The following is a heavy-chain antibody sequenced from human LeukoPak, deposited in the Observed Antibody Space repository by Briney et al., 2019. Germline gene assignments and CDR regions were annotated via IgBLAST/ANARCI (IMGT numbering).Heavy chain of an antibody. CDR1: GFTFSSYG. CDR2: IRYDGSNK. D-gene: IGHD4-17*01. Sequence: GGSLRLSCAASGFTFSSYGMHWVRQAPGKGLEWVAFIRYDGSNKYYADSVKGRFTISRDNSKNTLYLQMNSLRAEDTAVYYCASPPYGDSDVGPLDYWGQGTLVTVSS. V-gene: IGHV3-30*02. CDR3: ASPPYGDSDVGPLDY. J-gene: IGHJ4*02.